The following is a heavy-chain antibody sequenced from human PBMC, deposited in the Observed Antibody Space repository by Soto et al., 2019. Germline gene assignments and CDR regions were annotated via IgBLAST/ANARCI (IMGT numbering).Heavy chain of an antibody. J-gene: IGHJ4*02. D-gene: IGHD3-16*02. CDR1: GFTFSSYA. CDR3: ARVSSGYFDY. CDR2: ISYDGSNK. Sequence: QVQLVESGGGVVQPGRSLRLSCAASGFTFSSYAMHWVRQAPGKGLEWVAVISYDGSNKYYADSVKSRFTISRDNSKNTLYLQMNSLRAEDTAVYYCARVSSGYFDYWGQGTLVTVSS. V-gene: IGHV3-30-3*01.